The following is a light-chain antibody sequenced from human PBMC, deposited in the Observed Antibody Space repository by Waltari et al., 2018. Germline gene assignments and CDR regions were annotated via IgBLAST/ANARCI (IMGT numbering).Light chain of an antibody. V-gene: IGKV3-20*01. J-gene: IGKJ1*01. CDR3: QKYGTLPAT. Sequence: DIFLTQSPGTLSLSPGAGATLSLRASQTISRFLAWAQQKPGPAPRLLIEDASTRATGIPDRFSGSGSGTDFSLTISRLEPEDFAVYYCQKYGTLPATFGQGTKVEIK. CDR2: DAS. CDR1: QTISRF.